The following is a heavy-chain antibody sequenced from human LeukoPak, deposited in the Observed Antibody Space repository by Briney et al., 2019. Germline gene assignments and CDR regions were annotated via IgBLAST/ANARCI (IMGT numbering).Heavy chain of an antibody. Sequence: GASVNVSCKASGYSFTGYYIHWVRQAPGQGREGMGWINPKRGGTDSAEKFEGRVNMTRDTSIRTSFFELGRLKSDDTAIYYCTRETGANYAPGAFDVWGQGTMVTVSS. CDR2: INPKRGGT. CDR1: GYSFTGYY. CDR3: TRETGANYAPGAFDV. V-gene: IGHV1-2*02. D-gene: IGHD4/OR15-4a*01. J-gene: IGHJ3*01.